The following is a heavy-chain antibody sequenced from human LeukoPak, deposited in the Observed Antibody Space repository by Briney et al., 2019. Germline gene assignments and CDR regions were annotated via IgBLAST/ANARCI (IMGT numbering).Heavy chain of an antibody. Sequence: GASVKGSCKASGYTFTSYDINWVRQATGQGLEWIGWMNPNSGNTGYAQKFQARVTMTRNTSISTAYMELSSVRSEDTAVYYCARGRAGSCSSTSCFRNNWFDPWGQGTLVTVSS. J-gene: IGHJ5*02. CDR2: MNPNSGNT. V-gene: IGHV1-8*01. D-gene: IGHD2-2*01. CDR1: GYTFTSYD. CDR3: ARGRAGSCSSTSCFRNNWFDP.